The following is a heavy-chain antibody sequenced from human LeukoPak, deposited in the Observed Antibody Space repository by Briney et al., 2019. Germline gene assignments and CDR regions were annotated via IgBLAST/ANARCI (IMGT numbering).Heavy chain of an antibody. CDR3: ARDGGDEILDY. Sequence: SETLSLTCAVYGGSFSGYYWNWIRQPPGKGLEWIGEINHSGSTNYNPSLKSRVTISVDTSKNQFSLELSSVTAADTAVYYCARDGGDEILDYWGQGTLVTVSS. J-gene: IGHJ4*02. V-gene: IGHV4-34*01. D-gene: IGHD4-17*01. CDR1: GGSFSGYY. CDR2: INHSGST.